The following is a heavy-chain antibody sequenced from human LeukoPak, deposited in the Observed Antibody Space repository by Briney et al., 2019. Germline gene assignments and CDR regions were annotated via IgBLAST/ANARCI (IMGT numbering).Heavy chain of an antibody. CDR2: ISGSGVNT. CDR1: GFTFSNYA. V-gene: IGHV3-23*01. J-gene: IGHJ6*03. Sequence: PGGSLRLSCAASGFTFSNYAMNWARQAPGKRLEWVSTISGSGVNTYFADSVKGRFTISRDNSKNTLYLQMSTLRAEDTAVYYCAKTPGYGDYSMDVWGKGTRVTVTS. D-gene: IGHD4-17*01. CDR3: AKTPGYGDYSMDV.